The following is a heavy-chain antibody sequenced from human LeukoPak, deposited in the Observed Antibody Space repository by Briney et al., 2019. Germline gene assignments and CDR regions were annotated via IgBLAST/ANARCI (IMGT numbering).Heavy chain of an antibody. Sequence: GGSLRLSCAASGFTVSSNYTSWVRQAPGKGLEWVSVIYSGGSTYYADSVKGRFTIFRDNSKNTLYLQMNSLRAEDTAVYYCARAAYYYDSSGYLFYFDYWGQGTLVTVSS. CDR1: GFTVSSNY. V-gene: IGHV3-53*01. CDR2: IYSGGST. CDR3: ARAAYYYDSSGYLFYFDY. J-gene: IGHJ4*02. D-gene: IGHD3-22*01.